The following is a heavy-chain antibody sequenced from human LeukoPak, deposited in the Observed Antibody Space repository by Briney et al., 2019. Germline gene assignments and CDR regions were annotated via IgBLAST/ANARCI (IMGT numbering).Heavy chain of an antibody. V-gene: IGHV3-7*01. CDR3: ASLKTTVAHAGDVYGI. Sequence: GGSLRLSCAASGLTFSSYWMSWVRQVPGKGLEWVANIKQDGSDKYYVDSVKGRFTISRDNAKNSLYLQMNSLRAEDTAMYYCASLKTTVAHAGDVYGIWGQGTMVTVSS. CDR2: IKQDGSDK. D-gene: IGHD4-11*01. J-gene: IGHJ3*02. CDR1: GLTFSSYW.